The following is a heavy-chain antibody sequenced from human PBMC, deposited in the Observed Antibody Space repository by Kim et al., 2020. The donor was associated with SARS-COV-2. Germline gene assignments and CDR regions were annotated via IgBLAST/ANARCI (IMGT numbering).Heavy chain of an antibody. Sequence: GESLKISCKGSGYSFTSYWISWVRQMPGKGLEWKGRIDPSDSYTNYSPSFQGHVTISADKSISTAYLQWSSLKASDTAMYYCARHTWELLDYWGQGTLVTVSS. CDR2: IDPSDSYT. CDR3: ARHTWELLDY. V-gene: IGHV5-10-1*01. D-gene: IGHD1-26*01. CDR1: GYSFTSYW. J-gene: IGHJ4*02.